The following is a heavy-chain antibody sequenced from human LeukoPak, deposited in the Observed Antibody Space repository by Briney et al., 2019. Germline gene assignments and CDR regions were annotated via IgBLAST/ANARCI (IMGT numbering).Heavy chain of an antibody. CDR3: ARGGATYYDILTGYYYFDY. CDR2: IWYDGSNK. J-gene: IGHJ4*02. Sequence: GGSLRLSCAASGFTFSSYGMHWVRQAPGKGLGWVAVIWYDGSNKYYADSVKGRFTISRDNSKNTLYLQMNSLRAEDMAVYYCARGGATYYDILTGYYYFDYWGQGTRVPVSS. V-gene: IGHV3-33*01. D-gene: IGHD3-9*01. CDR1: GFTFSSYG.